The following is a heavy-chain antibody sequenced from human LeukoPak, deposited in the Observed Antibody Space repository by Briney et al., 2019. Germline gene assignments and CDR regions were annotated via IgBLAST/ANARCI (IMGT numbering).Heavy chain of an antibody. CDR3: ARDPPYYYDSSGYGSAFDI. CDR1: GFTFSSYG. Sequence: PGRSLRLSCAASGFTFSSYGMHWVRQAPGKGLEWVAVIWYDGSNKYYADSVKGRFTISRDNSKNTLYLQMNSLRAEDTAVYYCARDPPYYYDSSGYGSAFDIWGQGTMVTVSS. CDR2: IWYDGSNK. D-gene: IGHD3-22*01. V-gene: IGHV3-33*01. J-gene: IGHJ3*02.